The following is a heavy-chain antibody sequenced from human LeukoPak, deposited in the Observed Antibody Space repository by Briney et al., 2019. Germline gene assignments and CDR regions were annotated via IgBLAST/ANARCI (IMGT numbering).Heavy chain of an antibody. V-gene: IGHV4-59*01. CDR3: ARSVLPTRAGDFDI. D-gene: IGHD3-10*01. Sequence: SETLSLTCTVSGGSISSSYWSWIRQPPGKGLEWIGYIYYSGSTNYNPSLESRVTISVDTSKNQFFLKLSSVTAADTAVYYCARSVLPTRAGDFDIWGQGTMVTVSS. J-gene: IGHJ3*02. CDR2: IYYSGST. CDR1: GGSISSSY.